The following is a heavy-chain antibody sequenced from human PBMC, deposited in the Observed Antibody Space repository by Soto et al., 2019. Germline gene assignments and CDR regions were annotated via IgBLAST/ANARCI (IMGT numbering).Heavy chain of an antibody. V-gene: IGHV1-18*01. CDR1: VYTFTSYG. D-gene: IGHD3-10*01. CDR3: ATLSLLGFGKSSFDY. Sequence: GAAVKVTCKDSVYTFTSYGISWVRQAPGQGLEWMGWISAYNANTNYAQKLQGRVTKTTDTPTSTAYMELRTLRSDDTAVYYCATLSLLGFGKSSFDYRGQGTLVPVSS. CDR2: ISAYNANT. J-gene: IGHJ4*02.